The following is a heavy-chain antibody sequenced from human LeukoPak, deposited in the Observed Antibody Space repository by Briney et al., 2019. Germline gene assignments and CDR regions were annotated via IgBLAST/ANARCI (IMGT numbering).Heavy chain of an antibody. J-gene: IGHJ5*02. D-gene: IGHD3-22*01. Sequence: HPGGSLRLSCAASGFTFSSYATSWVRQAPGKGLEWVSAISGSGGSTYYADSVKGRFTISRDDSKNTLYLQMNSLRAEDTAVYYCAKAADSSGRVNWFDPWGQGTLVTVSS. CDR2: ISGSGGST. V-gene: IGHV3-23*01. CDR1: GFTFSSYA. CDR3: AKAADSSGRVNWFDP.